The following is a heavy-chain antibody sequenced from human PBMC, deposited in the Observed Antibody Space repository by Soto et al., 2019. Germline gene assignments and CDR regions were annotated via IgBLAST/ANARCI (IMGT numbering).Heavy chain of an antibody. J-gene: IGHJ6*02. CDR2: INAGNGNT. D-gene: IGHD3-3*01. CDR1: GYTFTSYA. CDR3: ARDPSYYDFWILSRNNGMDV. Sequence: ASVKVSCKASGYTFTSYAMHWVRQAPGQRLEWMGWINAGNGNTKYSQKFQGRVTITRDTSASTAYMELSSLRSEDTAVYYCARDPSYYDFWILSRNNGMDVWGQGTTVTVSS. V-gene: IGHV1-3*01.